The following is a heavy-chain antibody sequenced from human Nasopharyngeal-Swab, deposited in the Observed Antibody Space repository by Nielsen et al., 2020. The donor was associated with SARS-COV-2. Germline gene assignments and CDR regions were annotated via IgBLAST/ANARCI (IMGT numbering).Heavy chain of an antibody. J-gene: IGHJ4*02. CDR1: GFTFSDYY. Sequence: GESLKISCAASGFTFSDYYMSWIRQAPGKGLEWVSYISSSSSYTNYADSVKGRFTISRGNAKNSLYLQMNSLRAEDTAVYYCATDCSGGSCRDYWGQGTLVTVSS. CDR3: ATDCSGGSCRDY. V-gene: IGHV3-11*03. D-gene: IGHD2-15*01. CDR2: ISSSSSYT.